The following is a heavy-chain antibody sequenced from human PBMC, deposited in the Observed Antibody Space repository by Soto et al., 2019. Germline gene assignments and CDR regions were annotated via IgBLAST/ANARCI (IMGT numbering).Heavy chain of an antibody. D-gene: IGHD1-26*01. Sequence: SGGSLRLSCAASGFIFENFGMSWVRQAPGKGLEWISSISGSGFKKYYADSVKGRFTISRDNPKSTVYLELNNLSAEDTAVYHCAKNQGVELVPLATVDWFDPWGQGSVVTVSS. CDR3: AKNQGVELVPLATVDWFDP. CDR1: GFIFENFG. V-gene: IGHV3-23*01. CDR2: ISGSGFKK. J-gene: IGHJ5*02.